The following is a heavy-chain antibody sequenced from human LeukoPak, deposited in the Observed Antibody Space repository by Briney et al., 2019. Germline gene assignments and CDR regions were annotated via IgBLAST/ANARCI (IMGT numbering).Heavy chain of an antibody. D-gene: IGHD2-15*01. CDR2: IYYSGST. CDR3: ARRPYCSGGSCYSGWFDP. CDR1: GGSISSGGYY. J-gene: IGHJ5*02. V-gene: IGHV4-31*03. Sequence: PSETLSLTCTVSGGSISSGGYYWSWIRQHPGKGLEWIGYIYYSGSTYYNPSLKGRVTISVDTSKNQFSLKLSSVTAADTAVYYCARRPYCSGGSCYSGWFDPWGQGTLVTVSS.